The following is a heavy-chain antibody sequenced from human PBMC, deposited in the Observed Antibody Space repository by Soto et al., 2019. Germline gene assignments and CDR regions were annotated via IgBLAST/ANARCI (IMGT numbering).Heavy chain of an antibody. Sequence: EVQLLESGGGLVQPGGSLRLSCAASGFTFTTYAMTWARQAPGKGLEWVSGIDDSGVGTYYADSVKGRFTISRDNSKNMLFLQMGSLRAEDTAVYYCVKGQSSTWSQTGDMDVWGQGTTVTVSS. V-gene: IGHV3-23*01. CDR3: VKGQSSTWSQTGDMDV. J-gene: IGHJ6*02. D-gene: IGHD1-26*01. CDR2: IDDSGVGT. CDR1: GFTFTTYA.